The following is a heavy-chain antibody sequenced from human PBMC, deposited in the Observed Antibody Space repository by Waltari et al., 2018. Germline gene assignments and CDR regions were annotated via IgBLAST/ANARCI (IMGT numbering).Heavy chain of an antibody. D-gene: IGHD6-19*01. Sequence: QVQLQESGPGLVKPSETLSLTCTVSGGSISSYYWSWIRQPPGKGLEWIGYIYYSGSTNYNPSLKSRVTISVDTSKNQFSLKLSSVTAADTAVYYCAREGWDDAFDIWGQGTMVTVSP. CDR1: GGSISSYY. J-gene: IGHJ3*02. CDR2: IYYSGST. CDR3: AREGWDDAFDI. V-gene: IGHV4-59*01.